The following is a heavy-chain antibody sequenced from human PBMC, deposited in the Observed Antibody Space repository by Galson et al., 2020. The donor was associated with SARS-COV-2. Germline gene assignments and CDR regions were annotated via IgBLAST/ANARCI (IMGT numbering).Heavy chain of an antibody. J-gene: IGHJ4*02. CDR2: ISGDGTFI. V-gene: IGHV3-11*01. D-gene: IGHD5-18*01. Sequence: GGSLRLSCAVAGFNFKDYYMSWIRQAPGKGLQWISYISGDGTFIYHTDSVRGRFTISRDNAKKSLYLQMNSLRAEDTALYYCARGYTAVDYWGQGTQVSVSP. CDR1: GFNFKDYY. CDR3: ARGYTAVDY.